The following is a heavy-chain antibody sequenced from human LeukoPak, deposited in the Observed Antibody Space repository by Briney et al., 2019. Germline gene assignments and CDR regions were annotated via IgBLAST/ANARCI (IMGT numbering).Heavy chain of an antibody. CDR2: IDHTGST. CDR3: AARGYIVVVPATKGGGPDNSYYFMDV. Sequence: SETLSLTCSVSGDSISMHYWSWIRQPPGKGLEWIGYIDHTGSTNYNPSLNSRVTISVDTSKSQFSLKLSSVTAADTAVYYCAARGYIVVVPATKGGGPDNSYYFMDVWGKGTTVTISS. J-gene: IGHJ6*03. CDR1: GDSISMHY. V-gene: IGHV4-59*08. D-gene: IGHD2-2*01.